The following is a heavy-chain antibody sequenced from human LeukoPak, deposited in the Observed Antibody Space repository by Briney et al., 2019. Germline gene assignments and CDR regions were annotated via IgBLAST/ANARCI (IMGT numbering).Heavy chain of an antibody. CDR2: ISGSSDTI. Sequence: PGGSLRLSCAASGFTFNSSNMNWVRQAPGKGLEWVSYISGSSDTIYYADSVKGRFTISRDNAKNSLYLLMNSLRAEDTAVYYCARANNWVHWFDPWGQGTLVTVSS. J-gene: IGHJ5*02. CDR1: GFTFNSSN. V-gene: IGHV3-48*01. D-gene: IGHD1-20*01. CDR3: ARANNWVHWFDP.